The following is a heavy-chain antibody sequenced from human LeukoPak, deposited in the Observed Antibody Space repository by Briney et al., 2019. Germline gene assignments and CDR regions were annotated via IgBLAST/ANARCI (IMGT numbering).Heavy chain of an antibody. J-gene: IGHJ3*02. D-gene: IGHD1-26*01. V-gene: IGHV1-69*04. CDR2: IIPILGIA. CDR1: GGTFSSYT. Sequence: SVKVSCKASGGTFSSYTISWVRQAPGQGLEWMGRIIPILGIANYAQKFQGRVTITADKSTSTAYMELSSLRSEDTAVYYCARDDRQWEPDGAFDIWGQGTMVTVSS. CDR3: ARDDRQWEPDGAFDI.